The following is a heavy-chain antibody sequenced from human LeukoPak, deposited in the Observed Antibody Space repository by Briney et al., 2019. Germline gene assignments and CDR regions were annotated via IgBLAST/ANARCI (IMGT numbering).Heavy chain of an antibody. D-gene: IGHD2-15*01. V-gene: IGHV4-34*01. CDR1: GGSFSGYY. CDR2: INHSGST. Sequence: SETLSLTCAVYGGSFSGYYWSWIRQPPGKGLEWIGEINHSGSTNYNPSLKSRVTISVDTSKNQFSLKLSSVTAADTAVYYCARDVVVSGAFDIWGQGTMSPSLQ. J-gene: IGHJ3*02. CDR3: ARDVVVSGAFDI.